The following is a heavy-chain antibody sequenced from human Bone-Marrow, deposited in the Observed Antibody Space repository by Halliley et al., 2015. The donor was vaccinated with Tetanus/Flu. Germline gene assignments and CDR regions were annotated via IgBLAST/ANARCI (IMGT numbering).Heavy chain of an antibody. D-gene: IGHD2-2*02. Sequence: EWVGYIFYSGTPYHTPSLKYRVSRSVDTSKTQFSLNLSSVTAVDTAVYYCARHHCSTTSCYSDYWGQGTLVTVSS. CDR3: ARHHCSTTSCYSDY. J-gene: IGHJ4*02. CDR2: IFYSGTP. V-gene: IGHV4-28*01.